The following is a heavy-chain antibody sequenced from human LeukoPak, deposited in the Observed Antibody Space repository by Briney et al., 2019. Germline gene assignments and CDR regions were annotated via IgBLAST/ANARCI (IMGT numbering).Heavy chain of an antibody. D-gene: IGHD6-19*01. V-gene: IGHV1-2*02. CDR3: ARTYSSGWYFSY. J-gene: IGHJ4*02. Sequence: EASVKASCKASGYTFTGYYMHWVRQAPGQGLEWMGWINPNSGGTNYAQKFQGRVTMTRDTSISTAYMELSRLRSDDTAVYYCARTYSSGWYFSYWGQGTLVTVSS. CDR1: GYTFTGYY. CDR2: INPNSGGT.